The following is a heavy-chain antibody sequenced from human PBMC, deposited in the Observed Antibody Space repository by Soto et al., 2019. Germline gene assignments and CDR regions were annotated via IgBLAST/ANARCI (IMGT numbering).Heavy chain of an antibody. Sequence: SETLSLTCTVSGGSISSGGYYWSWIRQHPGKGLEWIGYIYYSGSTYYNPSLKSRVTISVDTSKNQFSLKLSSVTAADTAVYYCARGNYYYYYGMDVWGQGTTVTVSS. V-gene: IGHV4-31*03. CDR3: ARGNYYYYYGMDV. CDR2: IYYSGST. CDR1: GGSISSGGYY. J-gene: IGHJ6*02.